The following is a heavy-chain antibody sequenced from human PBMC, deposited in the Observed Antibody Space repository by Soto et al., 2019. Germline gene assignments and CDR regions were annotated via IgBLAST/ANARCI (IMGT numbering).Heavy chain of an antibody. Sequence: ASVKVSCKASGYTFTSYDINWVRQATGQGLEWTGWMNPNSGNTGYAKKFQGRVTMTRNTSISTAYMELSSLRSEDTAVYYCARDAGYSYGSRWFDPWGQGTLVTVPQ. CDR2: MNPNSGNT. D-gene: IGHD5-18*01. V-gene: IGHV1-8*01. J-gene: IGHJ5*02. CDR1: GYTFTSYD. CDR3: ARDAGYSYGSRWFDP.